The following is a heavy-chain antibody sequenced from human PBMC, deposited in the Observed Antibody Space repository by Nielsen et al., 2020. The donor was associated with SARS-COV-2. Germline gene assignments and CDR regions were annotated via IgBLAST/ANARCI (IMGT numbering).Heavy chain of an antibody. Sequence: GGSLRLSCAASGFTFSSYWMSWVRQAPGKGLEWVANIKQDGSEKYYVDSVKGRFTISRDNAKNSLYLQMNSLRAEDTAVYYCARGAPAAAGSMDVWGQGTTVTVSS. CDR2: IKQDGSEK. CDR3: ARGAPAAAGSMDV. CDR1: GFTFSSYW. D-gene: IGHD6-13*01. J-gene: IGHJ6*02. V-gene: IGHV3-7*03.